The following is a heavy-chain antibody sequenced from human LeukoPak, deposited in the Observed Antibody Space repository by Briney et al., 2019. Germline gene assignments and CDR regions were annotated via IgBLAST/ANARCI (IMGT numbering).Heavy chain of an antibody. CDR3: ARESSGRNRFPNYYYYMDV. J-gene: IGHJ6*03. D-gene: IGHD6-19*01. CDR2: ISAYNGNT. Sequence: ASVKVSCKASGYTFTSYGISWVRQAPGQGLEWMGWISAYNGNTNYAQKLQGRVTMTTDTSTSTAYMELRSLRSDDTAVYYCARESSGRNRFPNYYYYMDVWGKGTTVTISS. CDR1: GYTFTSYG. V-gene: IGHV1-18*01.